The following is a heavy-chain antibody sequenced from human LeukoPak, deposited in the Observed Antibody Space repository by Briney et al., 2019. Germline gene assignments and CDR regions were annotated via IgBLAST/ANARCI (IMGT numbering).Heavy chain of an antibody. V-gene: IGHV3-30-3*01. CDR1: GFTFSSYA. CDR2: ISDDGTKE. Sequence: PGGSLRLSCVASGFTFSSYAMHWVRQAPGKGLEWVAVISDDGTKEYYADSVKGRFTISRDNGKNTLYLQMNSLRAEDTAVYYCARAVGAKGGAFDIWGQGTVVTVSS. CDR3: ARAVGAKGGAFDI. J-gene: IGHJ3*02. D-gene: IGHD1-26*01.